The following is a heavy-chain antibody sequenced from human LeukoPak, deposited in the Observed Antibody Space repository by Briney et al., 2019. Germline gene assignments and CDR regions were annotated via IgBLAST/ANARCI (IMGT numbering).Heavy chain of an antibody. D-gene: IGHD3-22*01. V-gene: IGHV1-18*01. J-gene: IGHJ4*02. CDR2: MNPNSGNT. CDR1: GYTFTSYD. Sequence: GASVKVSCKASGYTFTSYDINWVRQATGQGLEWMGWMNPNSGNTNYAQKLQGRVTMTTDTSTSTAYMELRSLRSDDTAVYYCAFDDSSGYLYWGQGTLVTVSS. CDR3: AFDDSSGYLY.